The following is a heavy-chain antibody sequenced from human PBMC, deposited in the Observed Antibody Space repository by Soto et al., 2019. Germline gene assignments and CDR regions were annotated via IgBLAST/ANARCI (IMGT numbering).Heavy chain of an antibody. CDR2: IHRDEIEK. Sequence: GESLRLSCAASTFPFSTYCMTWVRQAPGKGLEWVANIHRDEIEKYYMDSVKGRFTISRDNAKNSLYLQMTSLRAEDTAVYYCAGGNALDVWGQGTTVTVSS. CDR1: TFPFSTYC. J-gene: IGHJ6*02. CDR3: AGGNALDV. V-gene: IGHV3-7*01.